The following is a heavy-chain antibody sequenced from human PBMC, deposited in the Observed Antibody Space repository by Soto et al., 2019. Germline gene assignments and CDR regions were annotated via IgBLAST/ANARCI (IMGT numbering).Heavy chain of an antibody. D-gene: IGHD3-9*01. Sequence: GGSLRLSCAASGFTFSSYGMHWVRQAPGKGLEWVAVIWYDGSNKYYADSVKGRFTISRDNSKNTLYLRMNSLRAEDTAVYYCARGSDILTGYYIVYWGQGTLVTVSS. J-gene: IGHJ4*02. V-gene: IGHV3-33*01. CDR2: IWYDGSNK. CDR1: GFTFSSYG. CDR3: ARGSDILTGYYIVY.